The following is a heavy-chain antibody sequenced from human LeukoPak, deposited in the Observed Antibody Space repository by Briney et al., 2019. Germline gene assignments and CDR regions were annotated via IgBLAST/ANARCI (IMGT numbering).Heavy chain of an antibody. Sequence: GGSLRLSCAASGFTFSSYSMNWVRQAPGKGLEWVSSISSSSSYIYYADSVKGRFTISRDNAKNSLYLQMNSLRAEDTAVYYCASDSYYYDSSGYYGFFDYWGQGTLVTVSS. CDR3: ASDSYYYDSSGYYGFFDY. CDR2: ISSSSSYI. J-gene: IGHJ4*02. V-gene: IGHV3-21*04. CDR1: GFTFSSYS. D-gene: IGHD3-22*01.